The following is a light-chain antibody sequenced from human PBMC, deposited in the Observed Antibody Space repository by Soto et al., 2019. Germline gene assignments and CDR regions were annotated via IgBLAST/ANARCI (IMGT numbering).Light chain of an antibody. CDR2: AAS. J-gene: IGKJ4*01. V-gene: IGKV1-17*01. CDR1: QGIGDD. CDR3: LEHNTYPFT. Sequence: DFQMTQSPSSLSASVGDRVTITCRASQGIGDDLGWYQQRPGEAPKRLIYAASILPSGVPSRFSGSGSGTEFTLTISCLKPEDFATYVCLEHNTYPFTFGGGTKVEIK.